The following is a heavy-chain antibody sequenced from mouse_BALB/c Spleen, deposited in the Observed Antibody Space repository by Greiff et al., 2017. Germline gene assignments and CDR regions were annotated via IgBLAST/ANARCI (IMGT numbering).Heavy chain of an antibody. Sequence: EVMLVESGGGLVKPGGSLKLSCAASGFTFSSYTMSWVRQTPEKRLEWVATISSGGSYTYYPDSVKGRFTISRDNAKNTLYLQMSSLKSEDTAMYYCTRELRGAWFAYWGQGTLVTVSA. D-gene: IGHD2-4*01. CDR1: GFTFSSYT. V-gene: IGHV5-6-4*01. J-gene: IGHJ3*01. CDR3: TRELRGAWFAY. CDR2: ISSGGSYT.